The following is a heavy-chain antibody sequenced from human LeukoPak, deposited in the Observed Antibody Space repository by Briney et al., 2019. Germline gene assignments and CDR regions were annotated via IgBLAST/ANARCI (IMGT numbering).Heavy chain of an antibody. J-gene: IGHJ5*02. CDR3: ARTQLELFDWFDP. CDR1: GYTFTDYY. D-gene: IGHD1-1*01. Sequence: ASVKVSCKASGYTFTDYYMHWVRPAPGQGLEWMGWIKPNSGATNYAQNFQGRVTMTRDTSISTAYMELSRLRSDDTAVYYCARTQLELFDWFDPWGQGTLVTVSS. V-gene: IGHV1-2*02. CDR2: IKPNSGAT.